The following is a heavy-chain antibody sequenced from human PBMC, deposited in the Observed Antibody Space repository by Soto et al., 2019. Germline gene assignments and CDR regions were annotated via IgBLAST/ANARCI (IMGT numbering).Heavy chain of an antibody. CDR1: GFTFSDYY. D-gene: IGHD1-26*01. CDR3: ARDSGGSYDY. J-gene: IGHJ4*02. Sequence: EVQLVESGGGLVQPGGSLRLSCAASGFTFSDYYMDWVRQVPGKGLEWVGRTRNKANSYSPEYSPSVKGRFTISRHDLEDSMYLQMNSLKTEDTAVYYCARDSGGSYDYWGQGALVNVSS. V-gene: IGHV3-72*01. CDR2: TRNKANSYSP.